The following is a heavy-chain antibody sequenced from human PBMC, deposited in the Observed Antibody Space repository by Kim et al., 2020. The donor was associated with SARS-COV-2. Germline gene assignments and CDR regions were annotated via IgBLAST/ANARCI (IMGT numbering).Heavy chain of an antibody. Sequence: SETLSLTCTVSGGSISSSSYYWGWIRQPPGKGLEWIGSIYYSGSTYYNPSLKSRVTISVDTSKNQFSLKLSSVTAADTAVYYCARRITIFGVVILGWFDPWGQGTLVTVSS. V-gene: IGHV4-39*01. CDR3: ARRITIFGVVILGWFDP. D-gene: IGHD3-3*01. CDR2: IYYSGST. J-gene: IGHJ5*02. CDR1: GGSISSSSYY.